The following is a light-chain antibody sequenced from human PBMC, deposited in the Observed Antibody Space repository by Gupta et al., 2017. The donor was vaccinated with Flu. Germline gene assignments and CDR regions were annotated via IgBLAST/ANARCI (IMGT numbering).Light chain of an antibody. Sequence: EIVLTQSPGTLSLSPGERATLSCRGSQSVSSSYLAWYQQKPGQAPRLLIYGASSRATGIPDRFSGSGSGTDFTLTISRLEPEDCAVYYCQQYGSSPWTFGQGTKVEIK. J-gene: IGKJ1*01. CDR1: QSVSSSY. CDR2: GAS. CDR3: QQYGSSPWT. V-gene: IGKV3-20*01.